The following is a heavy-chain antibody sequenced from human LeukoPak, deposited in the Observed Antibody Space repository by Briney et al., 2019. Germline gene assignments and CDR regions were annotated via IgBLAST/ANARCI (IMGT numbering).Heavy chain of an antibody. CDR3: ARGDYDILTGQYYFDY. CDR1: GFTFSSYS. V-gene: IGHV3-53*01. CDR2: IYSGGSI. D-gene: IGHD3-9*01. Sequence: GGSLRLSCAASGFTFSSYSMNWVRQAPGKGLEWVSVIYSGGSIYYADSVKGRFTISRDNSKNTLYLQMNSLRAEDTAVYYCARGDYDILTGQYYFDYWGQGTLVTVSS. J-gene: IGHJ4*02.